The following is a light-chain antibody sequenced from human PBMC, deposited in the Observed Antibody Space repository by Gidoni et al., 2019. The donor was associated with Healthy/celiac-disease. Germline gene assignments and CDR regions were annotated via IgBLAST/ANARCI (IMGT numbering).Light chain of an antibody. Sequence: DIQMTQSPSYLSASVGERGTITCRARQSISSYLNWYQQKPGKAPKLLIYAASSLQSGGPSRFSGSGSGTVFPLTSSSLQAEDVATYYCQQSYSTPYTFGQGTKLEIK. J-gene: IGKJ2*01. CDR1: QSISSY. CDR3: QQSYSTPYT. CDR2: AAS. V-gene: IGKV1-39*01.